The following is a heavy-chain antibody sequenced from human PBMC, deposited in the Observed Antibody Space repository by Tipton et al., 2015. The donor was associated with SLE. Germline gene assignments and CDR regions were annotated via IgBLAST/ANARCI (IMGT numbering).Heavy chain of an antibody. J-gene: IGHJ4*02. CDR1: GLTFGDYA. CDR2: IKSKAYGGTA. V-gene: IGHV3-49*04. CDR3: LEVATDY. D-gene: IGHD5-12*01. Sequence: SLRLSCTVSGLTFGDYAMSWVRQAPGKGLEWVGFIKSKAYGGTAQYAPSVKGRFTISRDDSKSIAYLQVNNLKTEDTAVYYCLEVATDYWGQGTLVTVSS.